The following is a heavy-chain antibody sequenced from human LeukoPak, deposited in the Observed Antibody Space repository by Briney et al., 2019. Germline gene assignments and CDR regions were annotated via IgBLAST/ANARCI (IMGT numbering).Heavy chain of an antibody. CDR3: ARLVCGGGSCPAEFDY. Sequence: SETLSLTCAVYGGSFSGHYWGWIRQPPGKGLEWIGSIYYSGSTYYNPSLNNRVTIFIDMSKNQFSLRLNSVTATDTAVYYCARLVCGGGSCPAEFDYWGQGTLVTVSS. J-gene: IGHJ4*02. CDR2: IYYSGST. D-gene: IGHD2-15*01. CDR1: GGSFSGHY. V-gene: IGHV4-39*01.